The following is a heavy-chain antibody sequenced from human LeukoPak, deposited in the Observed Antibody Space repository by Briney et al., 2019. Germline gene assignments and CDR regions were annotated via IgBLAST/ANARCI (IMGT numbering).Heavy chain of an antibody. CDR2: INTGNGDT. V-gene: IGHV1-3*04. J-gene: IGHJ4*02. Sequence: ASVKVSCKASGYTFTTYAIHWVRQAPGQRLEWLGWINTGNGDTRYSQTFQGRVTITRDTSASTAYMELSSLRPEDTAVYYSARDMGSGSLHYWGQGTLVTVSS. CDR3: ARDMGSGSLHY. D-gene: IGHD1-26*01. CDR1: GYTFTTYA.